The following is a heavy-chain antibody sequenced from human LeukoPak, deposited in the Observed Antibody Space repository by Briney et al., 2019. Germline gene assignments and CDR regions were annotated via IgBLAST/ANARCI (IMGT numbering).Heavy chain of an antibody. D-gene: IGHD6-19*01. J-gene: IGHJ4*02. CDR1: GFAFSGNS. Sequence: PGGSLRLSCATSGFAFSGNSMNWVRQAPGKGLEWVSSISSSSSYIYYADSVKGRFTISRDNAKNSLYLQMNSLRAEDTAVYYCARRAAVAGTHYFDYWGQGTLVTVSS. CDR2: ISSSSSYI. CDR3: ARRAAVAGTHYFDY. V-gene: IGHV3-21*01.